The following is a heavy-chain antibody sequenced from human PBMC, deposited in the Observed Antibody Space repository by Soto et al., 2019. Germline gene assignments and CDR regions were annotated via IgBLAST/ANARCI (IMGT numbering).Heavy chain of an antibody. D-gene: IGHD2-2*01. Sequence: GGSLRLSCAASGFTFTRFGIHWVRQAPGKGLEWVAVVSYDGIDENYADSVKGRFSISRDNSKNTLYLQMNSLRAEDTAVYYCAREIVVARGASYFDYWGPGTLVTVSS. CDR3: AREIVVARGASYFDY. CDR1: GFTFTRFG. V-gene: IGHV3-30*03. J-gene: IGHJ4*02. CDR2: VSYDGIDE.